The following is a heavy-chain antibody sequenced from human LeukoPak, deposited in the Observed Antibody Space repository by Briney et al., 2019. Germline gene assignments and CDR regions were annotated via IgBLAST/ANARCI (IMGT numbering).Heavy chain of an antibody. CDR1: GFTFSDYY. J-gene: IGHJ6*03. CDR2: ISSSSSYI. D-gene: IGHD6-19*01. CDR3: ARDNTPPIAVAVNYYYYMDV. V-gene: IGHV3-11*06. Sequence: GGSLRLSCAASGFTFSDYYMSWIRQAPGKGLEWVSSISSSSSYIYYADSVKGRFTISRDNAKNSLYLQMNSLRAEDTAVYYCARDNTPPIAVAVNYYYYMDVWGKGTTVTVSS.